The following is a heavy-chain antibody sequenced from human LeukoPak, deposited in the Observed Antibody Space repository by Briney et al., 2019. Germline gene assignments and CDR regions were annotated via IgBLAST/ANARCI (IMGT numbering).Heavy chain of an antibody. Sequence: SGTLSLTCAVYGGSFSGYYWSWIRQPPGKGLQWIGEIDHSGSTKYNPSLKSRVTISVDKSKNQVSLTANSVTAADTAVYYCARLTSTFYYSMDVWGPGTAVTVSS. J-gene: IGHJ6*02. CDR1: GGSFSGYY. CDR2: IDHSGST. V-gene: IGHV4-34*01. CDR3: ARLTSTFYYSMDV. D-gene: IGHD2/OR15-2a*01.